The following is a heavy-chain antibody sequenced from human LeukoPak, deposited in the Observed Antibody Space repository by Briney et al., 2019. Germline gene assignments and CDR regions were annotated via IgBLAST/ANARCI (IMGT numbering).Heavy chain of an antibody. CDR1: GFTFSDYY. CDR3: ARDSPPNDFWSGYSLDV. D-gene: IGHD3-3*01. J-gene: IGHJ6*04. Sequence: GGSLRLSCAASGFTFSDYYMSWIRQAPGKGLELVSYISSSGSTIYYADSVKGRFTISRDNAKNSLYLQMNSLRAEDTAVYYCARDSPPNDFWSGYSLDVWGKGTTVTVSS. V-gene: IGHV3-11*04. CDR2: ISSSGSTI.